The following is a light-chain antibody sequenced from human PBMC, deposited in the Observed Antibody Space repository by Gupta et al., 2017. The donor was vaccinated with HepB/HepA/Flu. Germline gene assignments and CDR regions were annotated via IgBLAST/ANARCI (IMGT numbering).Light chain of an antibody. CDR3: QQTYSGPLT. V-gene: IGKV1-39*01. Sequence: DFPMTESPSSLSASVGDRVTITCRASQNIIKYLGWYQQKPGKAPKLLIYAASNLQTGVPSRFSGSGSGTDFTLTISSLQPEDFATYYCQQTYSGPLTFGGGTKVEVK. J-gene: IGKJ4*01. CDR1: QNIIKY. CDR2: AAS.